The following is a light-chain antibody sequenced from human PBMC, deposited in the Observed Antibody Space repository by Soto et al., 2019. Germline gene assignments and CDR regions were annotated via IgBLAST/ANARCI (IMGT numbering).Light chain of an antibody. CDR2: EVS. Sequence: QSALTQPASVSGSPGQSITISCTGTSSDVGGYNYVSWYQQNPGKAPKLMIYEVSNRPSGVPNRFSGSKSGNTASLTISGLQAEEEADFYCSSYTSSSTWVFGGGTKLTVL. CDR1: SSDVGGYNY. CDR3: SSYTSSSTWV. V-gene: IGLV2-14*01. J-gene: IGLJ3*02.